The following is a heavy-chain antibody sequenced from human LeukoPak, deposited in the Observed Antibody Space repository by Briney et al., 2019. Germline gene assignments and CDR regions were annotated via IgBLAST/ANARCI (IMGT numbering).Heavy chain of an antibody. D-gene: IGHD1-1*01. CDR1: GYAFTAYY. CDR2: IGANCDGT. CDR3: ARGGLERAYYYYMDV. J-gene: IGHJ6*03. V-gene: IGHV1-2*02. Sequence: AAVKVCFKASGYAFTAYYIHWVRLAPGQGLEGMGWIGANCDGTNYVQKFQGRVTMPRDTSISTAYMEPSSLRSDDTAVYYGARGGLERAYYYYMDVWGKGTTVTVSS.